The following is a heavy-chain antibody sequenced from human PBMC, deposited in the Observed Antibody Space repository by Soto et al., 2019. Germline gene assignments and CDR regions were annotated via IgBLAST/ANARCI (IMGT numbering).Heavy chain of an antibody. V-gene: IGHV1-18*01. J-gene: IGHJ5*02. CDR1: GYTFTNYG. CDR2: ISAHTGNT. Sequence: GASVKVSCKTSGYTFTNYGISWVRQAPGQGLEWMGWISAHTGNTNYAQKFQGRVTMTTDTSTSTAYMELSSLRSEDTAVYYCASSSEGYDIPSWGQGTLVTVSS. D-gene: IGHD3-9*01. CDR3: ASSSEGYDIPS.